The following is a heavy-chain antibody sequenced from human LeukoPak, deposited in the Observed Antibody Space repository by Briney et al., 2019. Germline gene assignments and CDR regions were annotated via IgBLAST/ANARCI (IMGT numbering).Heavy chain of an antibody. CDR1: GYTFTGYY. V-gene: IGHV1-2*06. CDR2: INPNSGGT. CDR3: ARDIKGYSYSYGY. J-gene: IGHJ4*02. Sequence: ASVKVSCKASGYTFTGYYMHWVRQAPGQGLEWMGRINPNSGGTNYAQKFQGRVTMTRDTSISTAYMELSRLRSDDTAVYYCARDIKGYSYSYGYWGQGTLVTVSS. D-gene: IGHD5-18*01.